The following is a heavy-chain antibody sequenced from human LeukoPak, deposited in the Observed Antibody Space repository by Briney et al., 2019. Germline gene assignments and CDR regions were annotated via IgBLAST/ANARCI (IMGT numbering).Heavy chain of an antibody. CDR2: IWSDGTNR. D-gene: IGHD4-11*01. CDR1: GFIFSHHG. Sequence: PGGSLRLSCAASGFIFSHHGMHWVRQAPGKGLEWVAVIWSDGTNRFYGGSVKGRFTISRDNSQNALFLQMNSLRVEDTAMYYCARDAQRGFDYSNSLKYWGHGTLVTVSS. J-gene: IGHJ4*01. CDR3: ARDAQRGFDYSNSLKY. V-gene: IGHV3-33*01.